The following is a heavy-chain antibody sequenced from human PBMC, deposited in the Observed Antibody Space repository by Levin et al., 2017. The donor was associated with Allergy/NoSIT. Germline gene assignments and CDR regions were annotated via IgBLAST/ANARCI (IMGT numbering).Heavy chain of an antibody. Sequence: GGSLRLSCAASGFTFSSYAMHWVRQAPGKGLEWVAVISYDGSNKYYADSVKGRFTISRDNSKNTLYLQMNSLRAEDTAVYYCASNWNYGRPLESDYYGMDVWGQGTTVTVSS. CDR3: ASNWNYGRPLESDYYGMDV. D-gene: IGHD1-7*01. J-gene: IGHJ6*02. CDR2: ISYDGSNK. CDR1: GFTFSSYA. V-gene: IGHV3-30*04.